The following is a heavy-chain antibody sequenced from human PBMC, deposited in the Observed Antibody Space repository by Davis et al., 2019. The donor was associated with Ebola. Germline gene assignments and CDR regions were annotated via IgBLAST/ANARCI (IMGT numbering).Heavy chain of an antibody. CDR1: GGSFSGYY. V-gene: IGHV4-34*01. Sequence: SETLSLTCAVYGGSFSGYYWSWIRQPPGKGLEWIGEINHSGSTNYNPSLKNRVTLSLDTSKNQFSLKLNSVTAADSAVYYCARGGKTSGWYYYFDYWGQGTLVTVSS. D-gene: IGHD6-19*01. CDR2: INHSGST. J-gene: IGHJ4*02. CDR3: ARGGKTSGWYYYFDY.